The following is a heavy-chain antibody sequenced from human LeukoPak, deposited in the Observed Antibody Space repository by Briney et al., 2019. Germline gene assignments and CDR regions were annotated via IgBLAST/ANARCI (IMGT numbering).Heavy chain of an antibody. D-gene: IGHD2-2*01. V-gene: IGHV3-30*04. CDR2: ISYDGSNK. J-gene: IGHJ5*02. CDR1: GFTFSSYA. Sequence: GGSLRLSCAASGFTFSSYAMHWVRQAPGKGLEWVAVISYDGSNKYYADPVKGRFTISRDNSKNTLYLQMNSLRAEDTAVYYCAKPRVPAAMYNWFDPWGQGTLVTVSS. CDR3: AKPRVPAAMYNWFDP.